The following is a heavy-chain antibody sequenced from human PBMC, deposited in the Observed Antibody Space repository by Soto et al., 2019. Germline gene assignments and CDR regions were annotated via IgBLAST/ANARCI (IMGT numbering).Heavy chain of an antibody. CDR2: IDWNSGTI. Sequence: EVQLVESGGGLVQPGRSLRLSCAASGFTFDDYAMYWVRQGPGKGLEWVSGIDWNSGTIAYADSVKGRFTISRDNAKNSLYLQMNSLRAEDTAFYYCARGHTTSPNWFDPWGQGTLVTVSS. V-gene: IGHV3-9*01. J-gene: IGHJ5*02. D-gene: IGHD2-2*01. CDR1: GFTFDDYA. CDR3: ARGHTTSPNWFDP.